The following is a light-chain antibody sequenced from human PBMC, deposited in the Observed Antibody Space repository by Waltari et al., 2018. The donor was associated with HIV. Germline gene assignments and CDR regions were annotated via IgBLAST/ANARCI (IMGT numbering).Light chain of an antibody. CDR1: QSVSSNY. CDR3: QQYGSSPRALT. J-gene: IGKJ4*01. CDR2: GAS. V-gene: IGKV3-20*01. Sequence: EILLTQSPCPLSLSLGEIATLSCRASQSVSSNYLAWYQHKPGQAPRLRIYGASSRATGIPDRFSGSGSGTDFTLTISRLEPADFAVYYCQQYGSSPRALTFGGGTKVEIK.